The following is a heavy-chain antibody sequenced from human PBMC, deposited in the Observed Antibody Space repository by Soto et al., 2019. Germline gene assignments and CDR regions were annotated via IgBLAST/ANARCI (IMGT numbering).Heavy chain of an antibody. D-gene: IGHD2-2*01. CDR2: ISSSSSTI. V-gene: IGHV3-48*02. CDR3: ARVSVVVLEFDY. J-gene: IGHJ4*02. Sequence: PGGSLRLSCAASGFTFSSYSMNWVRQAPGKGLEWVSCISSSSSTIYYADSVKGRFTISRDNAMNSLYLQMNSLRDEDTAVYYCARVSVVVLEFDYWGQGTLVTVSS. CDR1: GFTFSSYS.